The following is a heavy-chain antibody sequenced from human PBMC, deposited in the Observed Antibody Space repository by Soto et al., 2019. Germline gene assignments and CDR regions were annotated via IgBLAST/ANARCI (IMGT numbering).Heavy chain of an antibody. CDR1: GFTFSYYA. CDR3: ARDSFGLDV. CDR2: ISYDGSNG. J-gene: IGHJ6*02. Sequence: GESLKISCAASGFTFSYYAMHWVRQAPGKGLEWVSFISYDGSNGYYADSMKGRFTISRDNSKNTLYLQMDSLRAEDTAVYYCARDSFGLDVWGQGTTVTVSS. V-gene: IGHV3-30-3*01.